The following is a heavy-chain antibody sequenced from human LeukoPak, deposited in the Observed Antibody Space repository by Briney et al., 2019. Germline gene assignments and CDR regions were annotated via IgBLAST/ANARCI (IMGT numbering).Heavy chain of an antibody. D-gene: IGHD6-19*01. J-gene: IGHJ5*02. CDR1: GGSFSGYY. Sequence: PSETLSLTCAVYGGSFSGYYWSWIRQPPGKGLEWIGEINHSGSTNYNPSLKGRVTISVDTSKNQFSLKLSSVTAADTAVYYCARGRIAVAGTGSSWFDPWGQGTLVTVSS. CDR2: INHSGST. V-gene: IGHV4-34*01. CDR3: ARGRIAVAGTGSSWFDP.